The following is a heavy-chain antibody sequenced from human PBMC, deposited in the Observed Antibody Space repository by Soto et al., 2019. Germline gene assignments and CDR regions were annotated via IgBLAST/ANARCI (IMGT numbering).Heavy chain of an antibody. V-gene: IGHV1-3*05. Sequence: QVQLVQSGAEEKKPGASVKVSCKASGYTFTSYAMHWVRQAPGQRLEWMGWINAGNGNTKYSQKFQGRVTITSDTSASTAYMELSSLRSEDTAVYYCARGPIVLVPAAIYWFDPWGQGTLVTVSS. J-gene: IGHJ5*02. CDR2: INAGNGNT. CDR1: GYTFTSYA. D-gene: IGHD2-2*01. CDR3: ARGPIVLVPAAIYWFDP.